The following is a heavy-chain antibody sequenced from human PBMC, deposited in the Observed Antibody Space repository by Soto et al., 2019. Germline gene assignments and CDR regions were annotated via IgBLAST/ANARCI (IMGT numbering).Heavy chain of an antibody. CDR1: GFTFSSYG. CDR3: ARGSTVVVVAATIFDY. V-gene: IGHV3-33*01. J-gene: IGHJ4*02. CDR2: IWYDGSNK. Sequence: QVQLVESGGGVVQPGRSLRLSCAASGFTFSSYGMHWVRQAPGKGLEWVAVIWYDGSNKYYADSVKGRFPISRDNSKNTLYLQMNSLRAEDTAVYYCARGSTVVVVAATIFDYWGQGTLVTVSS. D-gene: IGHD2-15*01.